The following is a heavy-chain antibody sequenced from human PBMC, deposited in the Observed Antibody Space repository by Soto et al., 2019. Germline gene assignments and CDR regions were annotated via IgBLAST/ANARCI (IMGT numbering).Heavy chain of an antibody. D-gene: IGHD1-26*01. V-gene: IGHV5-51*01. CDR1: GYTFTHYW. J-gene: IGHJ5*02. CDR3: PGPRDSGSYYNSCSS. CDR2: IYPSDSRV. Sequence: PGESLKISCKVSGYTFTHYWLAWVRQVPGKGLEWVGSIYPSDSRVTYSPSFQGRVTISADNSITTSSLQFSSLKTSDPATYFCPGPRDSGSYYNSCSSWGRGTRVAVSS.